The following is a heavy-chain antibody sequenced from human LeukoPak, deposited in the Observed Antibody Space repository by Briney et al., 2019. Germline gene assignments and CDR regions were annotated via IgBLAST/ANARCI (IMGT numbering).Heavy chain of an antibody. Sequence: SETPSLTCTVSGGSISSYYWSWIRQPPGKGLEWIGYIYYSGSTNYNPSLKSRVTISVDTSKNQFSLKLSSVTAADTAVYYCARVVGATGYYYYGMDVWGQGTTVTVSS. V-gene: IGHV4-59*08. CDR1: GGSISSYY. CDR2: IYYSGST. CDR3: ARVVGATGYYYYGMDV. D-gene: IGHD1-26*01. J-gene: IGHJ6*02.